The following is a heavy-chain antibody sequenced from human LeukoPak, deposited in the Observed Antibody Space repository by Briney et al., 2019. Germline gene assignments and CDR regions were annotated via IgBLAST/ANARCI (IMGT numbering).Heavy chain of an antibody. CDR2: IIPIFGTA. Sequence: SEKLSCKASGGTFSSYTISWVRQAPGQGLEWMGGIIPIFGTANYAQKFQGRVTITADKSTSTAYMELSSLRSEDTAVYYCARDSSGCTGFFDYWGQGTLVTVSS. CDR1: GGTFSSYT. V-gene: IGHV1-69*06. CDR3: ARDSSGCTGFFDY. J-gene: IGHJ4*02. D-gene: IGHD6-19*01.